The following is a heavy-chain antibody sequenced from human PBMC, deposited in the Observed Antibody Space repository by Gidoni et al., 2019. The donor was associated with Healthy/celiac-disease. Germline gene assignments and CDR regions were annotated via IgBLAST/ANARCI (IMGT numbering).Heavy chain of an antibody. CDR2: ISWNSGSI. CDR1: GFTFDDYA. D-gene: IGHD3-22*01. J-gene: IGHJ3*02. V-gene: IGHV3-9*01. Sequence: EVQLVESGGGLVQPGRSLRLSCAASGFTFDDYAMHWVRQAPGKGLEWVSGISWNSGSIGYADSVKGRFTISRDNAKNSLYLQMNSLRAEDTALYYCAKFPNYYDSSGYYPDDAFDIWGQGTMVTVSS. CDR3: AKFPNYYDSSGYYPDDAFDI.